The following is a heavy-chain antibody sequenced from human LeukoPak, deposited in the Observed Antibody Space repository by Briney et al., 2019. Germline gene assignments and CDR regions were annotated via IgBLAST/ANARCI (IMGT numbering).Heavy chain of an antibody. CDR3: ARVSYCSSISCYDVPFDY. V-gene: IGHV1-46*01. CDR1: GYTFTSYY. D-gene: IGHD2-2*01. Sequence: ASVKVSCKASGYTFTSYYMHWVRQAPGQGLEWMGIINPSGGSTSYAQKFQGRVTMTRDTSTSTVYMELSRLSSEETAVYYCARVSYCSSISCYDVPFDYWGQGTLVTVSS. CDR2: INPSGGST. J-gene: IGHJ4*02.